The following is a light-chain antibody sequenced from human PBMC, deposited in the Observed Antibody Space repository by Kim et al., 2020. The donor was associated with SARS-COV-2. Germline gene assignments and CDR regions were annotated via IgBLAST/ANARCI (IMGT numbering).Light chain of an antibody. Sequence: EIVMTQSPTTLSVSLGERATLSCRASQSVGTNLAWYHLRPGQAPRLLIYGASTRATGVPARFSGSGSGTEFTLTITSPQSEDFAVYYCQQYNRWPPYIFGQGTKLEI. V-gene: IGKV3-15*01. CDR1: QSVGTN. J-gene: IGKJ2*01. CDR3: QQYNRWPPYI. CDR2: GAS.